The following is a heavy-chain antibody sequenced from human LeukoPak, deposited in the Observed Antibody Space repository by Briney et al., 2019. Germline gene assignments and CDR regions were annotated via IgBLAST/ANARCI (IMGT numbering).Heavy chain of an antibody. D-gene: IGHD3-10*01. CDR2: IYYTGRI. CDR3: ARNYYGSGSKYYFDY. J-gene: IGHJ4*02. Sequence: SETLSLTCTVSGDTISVDYWNWIRQSPGKGLEWIGYIYYTGRIKYNPSLASRLTISIDRSKSQFSLKLSSVTAADTAVYYCARNYYGSGSKYYFDYWGQGTLVTVSS. V-gene: IGHV4-59*08. CDR1: GDTISVDY.